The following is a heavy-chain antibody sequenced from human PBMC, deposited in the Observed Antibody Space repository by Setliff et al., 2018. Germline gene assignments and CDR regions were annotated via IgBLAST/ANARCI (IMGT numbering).Heavy chain of an antibody. CDR1: GGSFSGYY. D-gene: IGHD5-18*01. J-gene: IGHJ4*02. V-gene: IGHV4-34*12. CDR2: IIHSGST. CDR3: ARVYAYSYGFVS. Sequence: SETLSLTCAVYGGSFSGYYWSWIRQPPGKRLEWIGEIIHSGSTNYNPSLKSRVTISMDTSKNQFSLKVSSVTAEDTAVYYCARVYAYSYGFVSWGQGTQVTVSS.